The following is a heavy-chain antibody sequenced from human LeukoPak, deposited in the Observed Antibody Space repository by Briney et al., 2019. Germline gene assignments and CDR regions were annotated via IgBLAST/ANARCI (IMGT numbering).Heavy chain of an antibody. CDR3: ARGPPNWGYDY. CDR2: MSPNSGDT. V-gene: IGHV1-8*01. J-gene: IGHJ4*02. CDR1: GYTFTSYD. Sequence: ASVKVSCKASGYTFTSYDFNWVRQATGQRPEWMGWMSPNSGDTGYAQKFQDRITMTRNTSISTAYMELSSLRSDDTAVYYCARGPPNWGYDYWGPGTLVTISS. D-gene: IGHD7-27*01.